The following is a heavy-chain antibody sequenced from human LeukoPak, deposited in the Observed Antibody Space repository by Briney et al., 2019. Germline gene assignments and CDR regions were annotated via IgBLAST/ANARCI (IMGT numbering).Heavy chain of an antibody. CDR1: GGSFSGYY. CDR3: ARDTGGSGSYQDY. D-gene: IGHD3-10*01. Sequence: PSETLSLTCAVYGGSFSGYYWSWIRQPAGKGLEWIGRIYTSGSTNYNPSLKSRVTISVDTSKNQFSLKLSSVTAADTAVYYCARDTGGSGSYQDYWGQGTLVTVSS. CDR2: IYTSGST. J-gene: IGHJ4*02. V-gene: IGHV4-4*07.